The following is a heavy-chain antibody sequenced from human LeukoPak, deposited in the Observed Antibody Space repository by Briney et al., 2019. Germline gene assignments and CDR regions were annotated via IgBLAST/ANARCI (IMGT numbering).Heavy chain of an antibody. CDR1: GYTFTCYY. V-gene: IGHV1-2*02. CDR2: TNPNNGGT. CDR3: ASGSTMVRGVIIGPPPDYFDY. Sequence: ASVKVSCKASGYTFTCYYMHWVRQAPGQGLEWMGWTNPNNGGTNYAQKFQGRVTMTRDTSITTAYMELSRLRSDDTAVYYCASGSTMVRGVIIGPPPDYFDYWGQGTLVTVSS. J-gene: IGHJ4*02. D-gene: IGHD3-10*01.